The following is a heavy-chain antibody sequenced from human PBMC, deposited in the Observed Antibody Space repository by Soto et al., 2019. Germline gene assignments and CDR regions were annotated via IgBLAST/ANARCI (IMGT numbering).Heavy chain of an antibody. CDR2: VSYDGSNE. Sequence: GGSLRLSCAVSGFAFSSYGMYWVRQAPGKGLEWVAVVSYDGSNEFYADSVKGRFTISRDNSKNTLYLQMHSLRAEDTAVYYCAKDKSIAVAGRSNYYYYNMDVWGQGTTVTVSS. CDR1: GFAFSSYG. J-gene: IGHJ6*01. V-gene: IGHV3-30*18. D-gene: IGHD6-19*01. CDR3: AKDKSIAVAGRSNYYYYNMDV.